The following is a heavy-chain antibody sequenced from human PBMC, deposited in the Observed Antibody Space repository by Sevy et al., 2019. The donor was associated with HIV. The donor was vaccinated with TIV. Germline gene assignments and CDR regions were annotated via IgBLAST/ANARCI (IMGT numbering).Heavy chain of an antibody. D-gene: IGHD2-8*01. V-gene: IGHV3-23*01. J-gene: IGHJ4*02. CDR1: GFTFAKYS. CDR2: FSFGCGRI. CDR3: AREGCTQPHDY. Sequence: GGSLRLSCAASGFTFAKYSMSWVRQAPGKGLEWVSTFSFGCGRINYADSVKGRLTISIDDSKNTLFLRMNNLRAEDTATYFCAREGCTQPHDYWGQGTLVTVSS.